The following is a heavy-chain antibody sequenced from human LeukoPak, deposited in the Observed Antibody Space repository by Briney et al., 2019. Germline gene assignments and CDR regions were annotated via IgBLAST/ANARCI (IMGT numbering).Heavy chain of an antibody. D-gene: IGHD3-10*01. CDR3: ARVKELAAFAF. CDR2: INWKGDNT. CDR1: GFSFDDYG. V-gene: IGHV3-20*04. Sequence: RSWGSLRLSCSGSGFSFDDYGLTWVRQPPGKGLEWVSGINWKGDNTGYEDSVKGPFTISRDVTNSYLFLKMKSLRHEDTAVYYCARVKELAAFAFWGQGTMVSVSS. J-gene: IGHJ3*01.